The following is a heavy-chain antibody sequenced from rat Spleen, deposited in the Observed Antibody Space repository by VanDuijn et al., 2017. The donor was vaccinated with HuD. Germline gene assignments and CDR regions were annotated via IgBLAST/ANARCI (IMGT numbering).Heavy chain of an antibody. D-gene: IGHD1-4*01. J-gene: IGHJ2*01. Sequence: EVQLVESGGGLVQPGRSLKLSCAASGFTFSDYYMAWVRQAPTKGLEWVASISYDGGSTSYRDSVKGRFTISRDNAKSSLYLQMDSLRSEDTATYYCTTLLPGYNYPLRKPLDYWGQGVMVTVSS. CDR1: GFTFSDYY. CDR2: ISYDGGST. V-gene: IGHV5-20*01. CDR3: TTLLPGYNYPLRKPLDY.